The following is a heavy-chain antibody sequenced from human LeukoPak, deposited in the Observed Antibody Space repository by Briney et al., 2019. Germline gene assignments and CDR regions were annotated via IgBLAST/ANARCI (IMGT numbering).Heavy chain of an antibody. Sequence: GGSLRLSCTASGFTFKSHNMNWVRQAPGKGLEWVSSISDSGSYIYYADSVKGRFTISRDNAKDSLFLQMTSLRVDDTAVYYCARDAVRGEWNRGWFDPWGPGTLVTVSS. J-gene: IGHJ5*02. CDR3: ARDAVRGEWNRGWFDP. CDR2: ISDSGSYI. V-gene: IGHV3-21*01. D-gene: IGHD3-10*01. CDR1: GFTFKSHN.